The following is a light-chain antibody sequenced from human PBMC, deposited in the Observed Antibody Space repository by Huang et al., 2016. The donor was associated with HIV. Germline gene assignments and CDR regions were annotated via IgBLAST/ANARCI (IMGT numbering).Light chain of an antibody. CDR1: QSLSSQ. Sequence: EIVMTQSPATLSVSPGERLTLSCRASQSLSSQLAWYQHKRGQAPRLLIYGVSTRATDIPARFSGSGSGTDFTLTINSLQSEDFATYYCQQYNDWPLTFGQGTEVEIK. CDR3: QQYNDWPLT. V-gene: IGKV3-15*01. J-gene: IGKJ1*01. CDR2: GVS.